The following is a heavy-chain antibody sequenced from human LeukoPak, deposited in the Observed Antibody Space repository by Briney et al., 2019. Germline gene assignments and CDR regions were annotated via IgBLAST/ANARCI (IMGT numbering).Heavy chain of an antibody. CDR1: GFTFDDYA. Sequence: PGGSLRLSCAAPGFTFDDYAMHWVRQAPGKGLEWVSGISWNSGSIGYADSVKGRFTISRDNSKNTLYLQMNSLRAEDTAVYYCAKEGIVVVTDDAFDIWGQGTMVTVSS. J-gene: IGHJ3*02. CDR2: ISWNSGSI. D-gene: IGHD2-21*02. V-gene: IGHV3-9*01. CDR3: AKEGIVVVTDDAFDI.